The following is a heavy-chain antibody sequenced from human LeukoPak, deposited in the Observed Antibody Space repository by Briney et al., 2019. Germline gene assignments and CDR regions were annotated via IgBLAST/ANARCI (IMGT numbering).Heavy chain of an antibody. CDR1: GDSVSSNSAA. D-gene: IGHD6-19*01. V-gene: IGHV6-1*01. CDR2: TYYRSKWYN. Sequence: SQTLSLTCAISGDSVSSNSAAWNWIRQSPSRGLEWLGMTYYRSKWYNDYAVSVKSRITINPDTSKNQFSLQLNSVTPEDTAVYYCARGGYSSGWYWIPFDYWGQGTLVTVSS. CDR3: ARGGYSSGWYWIPFDY. J-gene: IGHJ4*02.